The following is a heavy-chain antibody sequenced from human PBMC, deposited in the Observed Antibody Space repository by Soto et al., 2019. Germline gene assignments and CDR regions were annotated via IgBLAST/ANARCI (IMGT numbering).Heavy chain of an antibody. CDR2: ISSSSSYI. CDR3: AKGIVVVPAATDPSDAFDI. Sequence: GGSLRLSCAASGFTFSSYSMNWVRQAPGKGLEWVSSISSSSSYIYYADSVKGRFTISRDNAKNSLYLQINSLRAEDTAVYYCAKGIVVVPAATDPSDAFDIWGQGTMVTVSS. CDR1: GFTFSSYS. V-gene: IGHV3-21*01. D-gene: IGHD2-2*01. J-gene: IGHJ3*02.